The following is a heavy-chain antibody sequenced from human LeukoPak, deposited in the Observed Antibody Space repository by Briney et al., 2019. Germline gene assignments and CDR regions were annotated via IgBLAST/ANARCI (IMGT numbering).Heavy chain of an antibody. J-gene: IGHJ4*02. D-gene: IGHD7-27*01. Sequence: GGSLRLSCTASGFPFSSYGMHWVRQAPGKGLVWVTVIWPDGGTKYYADSVKGRFTVSRDNSKNTLYLQMNSLRAEDTAVYYCATLTGPFDYWGQGTLVTVSS. CDR1: GFPFSSYG. CDR2: IWPDGGTK. CDR3: ATLTGPFDY. V-gene: IGHV3-33*01.